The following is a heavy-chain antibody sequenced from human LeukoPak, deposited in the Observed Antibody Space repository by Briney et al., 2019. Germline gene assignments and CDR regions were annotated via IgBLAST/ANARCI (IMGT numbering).Heavy chain of an antibody. CDR3: AIKLSSGGY. CDR1: GYTFTSYD. J-gene: IGHJ4*02. V-gene: IGHV1-8*01. Sequence: ASVKVSCKASGYTFTSYDVNWVRQAPGQGLEWMGWVSPNSANTAYAQKFQGRVTMTRNTSISTAYMELSSLRSEDTAVYYCAIKLSSGGYWGQGTLVTVSS. D-gene: IGHD3-22*01. CDR2: VSPNSANT.